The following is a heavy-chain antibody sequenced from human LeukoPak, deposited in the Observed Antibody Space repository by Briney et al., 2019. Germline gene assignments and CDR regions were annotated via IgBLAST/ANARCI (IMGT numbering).Heavy chain of an antibody. CDR1: GVSISSGSNY. D-gene: IGHD2-21*02. Sequence: SETLSLTCSVTGVSISSGSNYWGWIRQPPGKTLEWIVSIYSSGGTYYNPSLKSRAIILIDTSKNQFSLKLSSVTAADTAVYYCAREVHGCGGDCLYYFDYWGQGTLVTVSS. CDR3: AREVHGCGGDCLYYFDY. CDR2: IYSSGGT. V-gene: IGHV4-39*07. J-gene: IGHJ4*02.